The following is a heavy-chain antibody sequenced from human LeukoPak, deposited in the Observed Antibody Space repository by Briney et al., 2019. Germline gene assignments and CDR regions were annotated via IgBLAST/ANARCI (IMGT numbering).Heavy chain of an antibody. CDR2: ISAYNGNT. V-gene: IGHV1-18*01. Sequence: ASVKASCKASGYTFTSYGISWVRQAPGQGLEWMGWISAYNGNTNYAQKLQGRVTMTTDTSTSTAYMELRSLRSDDTAVYYCARVGGYGSGRVNYYYYMDVWGKGTTVTVSS. J-gene: IGHJ6*03. CDR3: ARVGGYGSGRVNYYYYMDV. CDR1: GYTFTSYG. D-gene: IGHD3-10*01.